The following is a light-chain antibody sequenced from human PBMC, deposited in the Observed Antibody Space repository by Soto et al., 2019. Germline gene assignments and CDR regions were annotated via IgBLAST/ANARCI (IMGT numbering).Light chain of an antibody. Sequence: EIVLTQSPGTLSLSPGERATLSCRASQSVSSTYLAWYQQRPGQAPRLLIYGASNRATGIPDRFSGSGSGTDFTLTISRQEPEDFAVYYCQLYGSLFTFGPGTKVDIK. CDR2: GAS. CDR3: QLYGSLFT. CDR1: QSVSSTY. J-gene: IGKJ3*01. V-gene: IGKV3-20*01.